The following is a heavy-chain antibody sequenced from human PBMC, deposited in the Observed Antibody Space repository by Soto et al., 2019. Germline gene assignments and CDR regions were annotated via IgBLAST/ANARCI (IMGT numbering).Heavy chain of an antibody. Sequence: QVQLQESGPGLVKPSQTLSLTCTVSGGSISSGGYYWSWIRQHPGKGLEWIGYIYYSGSTYYNPSLKSRVTISVDTSKNQFSLKLSSVTAADTAVYYCARGVRGVMSRYYFDYWGQGTLVTVSS. CDR2: IYYSGST. CDR1: GGSISSGGYY. J-gene: IGHJ4*02. CDR3: ARGVRGVMSRYYFDY. D-gene: IGHD3-10*01. V-gene: IGHV4-31*03.